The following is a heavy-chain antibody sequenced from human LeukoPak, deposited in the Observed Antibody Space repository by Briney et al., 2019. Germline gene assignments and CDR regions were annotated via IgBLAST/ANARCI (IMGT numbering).Heavy chain of an antibody. CDR3: AKGAYDYIEIAYFDY. CDR2: IIGSSGST. CDR1: GFSFNNYA. D-gene: IGHD5-12*01. J-gene: IGHJ4*02. V-gene: IGHV3-23*01. Sequence: PGGSLRLSCVASGFSFNNYAMNWVRQAPGKGLEWVSIIIGSSGSTFYADSVKGRFTISRDKSKNTLYLQMNSLRAEDTAVYYCAKGAYDYIEIAYFDYWGQGSLVTVSS.